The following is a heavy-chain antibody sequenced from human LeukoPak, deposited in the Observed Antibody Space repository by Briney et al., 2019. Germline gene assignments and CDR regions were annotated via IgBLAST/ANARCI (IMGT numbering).Heavy chain of an antibody. CDR2: IYYSGST. CDR3: AGRSGYYPYYFDY. Sequence: PSETLSLTCTVSGGSISSYYWSWIRQPPGKGLEWIGYIYYSGSTNYNPSLKSRVTISVDTSKNQFSLKLSSVTAADTAVYYCAGRSGYYPYYFDYWGQGTLVTVSS. CDR1: GGSISSYY. V-gene: IGHV4-59*01. J-gene: IGHJ4*02. D-gene: IGHD3-22*01.